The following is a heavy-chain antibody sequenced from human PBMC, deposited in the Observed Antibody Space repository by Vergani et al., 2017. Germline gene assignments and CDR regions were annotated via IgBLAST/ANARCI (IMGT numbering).Heavy chain of an antibody. CDR3: ARPSTVVTTGAVDY. J-gene: IGHJ4*02. Sequence: QLQLQESGPGLVKPSETLSLTCTVSGGSISSSSYYWGWIRQPPGKGLEWIGSIYYSRSTYYNPSLKSRVTISGDTSKNQFSLKLSSVTAADTAVYYCARPSTVVTTGAVDYWGQGTLVTVSS. V-gene: IGHV4-39*01. CDR2: IYYSRST. D-gene: IGHD4-23*01. CDR1: GGSISSSSYY.